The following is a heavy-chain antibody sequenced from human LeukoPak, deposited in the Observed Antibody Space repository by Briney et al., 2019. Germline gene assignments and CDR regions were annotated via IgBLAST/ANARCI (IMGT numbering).Heavy chain of an antibody. CDR2: ISWNSGSI. CDR3: ARDRRYYYGSGSSSPDY. J-gene: IGHJ4*02. CDR1: GFTFDDYA. V-gene: IGHV3-9*01. D-gene: IGHD3-10*01. Sequence: GGSLRLSCAASGFTFDDYAMHWVRQAPGKGLEWVSSISWNSGSIGYADSVKGRFTISRDNAKNSLYLQMNSLRAEDTAVYYCARDRRYYYGSGSSSPDYWGQGTLVTVSS.